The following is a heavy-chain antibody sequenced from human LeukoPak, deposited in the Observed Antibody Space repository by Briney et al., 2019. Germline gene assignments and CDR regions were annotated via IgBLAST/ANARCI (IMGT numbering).Heavy chain of an antibody. CDR3: ARAVYSSGWYGYYFDY. Sequence: GGSLRLSCAASGFTVSNNYMSWVRQAPGKGLEWGSLIHSVGSTYYADSVKGRFTISRDNSKNTLYLQMNSLRAEDTAVYYCARAVYSSGWYGYYFDYWGQGTLVTVSS. J-gene: IGHJ4*02. CDR1: GFTVSNNY. V-gene: IGHV3-66*01. CDR2: IHSVGST. D-gene: IGHD6-19*01.